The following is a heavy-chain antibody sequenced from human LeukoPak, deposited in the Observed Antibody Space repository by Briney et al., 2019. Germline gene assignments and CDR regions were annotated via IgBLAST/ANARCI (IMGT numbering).Heavy chain of an antibody. Sequence: ASVKVSCKASGGTLSSYAISWVRQAPGQGLEWMGRIIPILGIANYAQKFQGRVTITADKSTSTAYMELSSLRSEDTAVYYCARVQLGAGTGYIDYWGQGTLVTVSS. V-gene: IGHV1-69*04. CDR3: ARVQLGAGTGYIDY. D-gene: IGHD6-19*01. J-gene: IGHJ4*02. CDR1: GGTLSSYA. CDR2: IIPILGIA.